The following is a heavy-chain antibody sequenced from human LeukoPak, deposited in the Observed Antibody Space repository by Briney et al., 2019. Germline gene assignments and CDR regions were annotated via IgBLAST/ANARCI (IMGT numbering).Heavy chain of an antibody. Sequence: KLSETLSLTCTVSGGSISSSSYYWGWIRQPPGKGLEWIGSIYYSGSTYYNPSLKSRVTISVDTSKNQFSLKLSSVTAADTAVYYCARDSRLGTLRFDPWGQGTLVTVSS. V-gene: IGHV4-39*07. CDR1: GGSISSSSYY. CDR3: ARDSRLGTLRFDP. D-gene: IGHD1-1*01. CDR2: IYYSGST. J-gene: IGHJ5*02.